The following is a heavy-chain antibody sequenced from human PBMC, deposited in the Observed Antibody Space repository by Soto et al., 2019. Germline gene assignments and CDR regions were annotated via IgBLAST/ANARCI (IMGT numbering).Heavy chain of an antibody. D-gene: IGHD3-3*01. CDR3: ARETIFGVAPPRPRGYFDL. Sequence: QVQLQESGPGLVKPSQPLSLTCTVSGGSISSGGYYWSWIRQHPGKGLAWIGYIYDSGSTYYNPSLKSLVTISVDTSKNQWSLKLSSVTAADTAVYDCARETIFGVAPPRPRGYFDLWCRGTLVTVSS. J-gene: IGHJ2*01. CDR2: IYDSGST. V-gene: IGHV4-31*01. CDR1: GGSISSGGYY.